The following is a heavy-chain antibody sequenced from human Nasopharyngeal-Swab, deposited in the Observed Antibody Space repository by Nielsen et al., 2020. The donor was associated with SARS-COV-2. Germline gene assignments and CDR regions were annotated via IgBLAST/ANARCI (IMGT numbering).Heavy chain of an antibody. CDR1: GFTFSNYN. D-gene: IGHD3-3*01. CDR3: ARDELDYDFWSAYFMDV. V-gene: IGHV3-21*01. CDR2: ISSSTTYI. J-gene: IGHJ6*02. Sequence: GGSLRLSCAASGFTFSNYNMNWVRQAPGKGLEWVSSISSSTTYIYYADSVKGRFTISRDNAKNSLYLQMNSLRAEDTAVYYCARDELDYDFWSAYFMDVWGQGTMVTVSS.